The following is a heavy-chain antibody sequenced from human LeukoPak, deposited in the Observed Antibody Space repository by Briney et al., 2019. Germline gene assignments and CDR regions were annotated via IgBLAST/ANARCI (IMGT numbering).Heavy chain of an antibody. CDR3: ASGYYYDSSDDAFDI. J-gene: IGHJ3*02. CDR1: GGSISSSSYY. Sequence: PSETLSLTCTVSGGSISSSSYYWGWIRQPPGKGLEWIGSIYYSGSTNYNPSLKSRVTISVDTSKNQFSLKLSSVTAADTAVYYCASGYYYDSSDDAFDIWGQGTMVTVSS. CDR2: IYYSGST. D-gene: IGHD3-22*01. V-gene: IGHV4-39*07.